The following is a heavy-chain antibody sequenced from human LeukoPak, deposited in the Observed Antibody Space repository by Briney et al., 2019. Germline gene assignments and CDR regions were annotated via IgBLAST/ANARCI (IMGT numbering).Heavy chain of an antibody. V-gene: IGHV4-59*01. CDR2: IYYSGST. CDR1: SASISTYY. Sequence: PSETLSLTCTVSSASISTYYWGWIRQPPGKGLEWIGYIYYSGSTNYNPSLKSRVTISVDTSKNQFSLKLSSVTAADTAVYYCARTAEAHSWRTRYYDYYMDVWGKGTTVTVSS. D-gene: IGHD6-13*01. CDR3: ARTAEAHSWRTRYYDYYMDV. J-gene: IGHJ6*03.